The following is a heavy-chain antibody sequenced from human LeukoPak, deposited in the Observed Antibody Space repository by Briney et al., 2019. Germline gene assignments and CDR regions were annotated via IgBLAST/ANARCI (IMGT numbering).Heavy chain of an antibody. V-gene: IGHV4-59*01. J-gene: IGHJ3*02. CDR1: GDSINSYY. CDR2: IYYSGST. D-gene: IGHD5-24*01. CDR3: ARVGGYNDAFDI. Sequence: PSETLSLTCTVSGDSINSYYWSGIRQPPGKGLEWIAYIYYSGSTNYNPSLKSRVTISLDTSKNQFFLKLSSVTAADTAIYYCARVGGYNDAFDIWGQGTMVTVSS.